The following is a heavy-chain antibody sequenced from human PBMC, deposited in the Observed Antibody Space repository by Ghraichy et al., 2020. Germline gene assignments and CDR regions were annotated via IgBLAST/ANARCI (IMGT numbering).Heavy chain of an antibody. Sequence: SETLSLTCTVSGGSISNYYWSWIRPPPGKGLEWIGHIYYSVSTNYNPSLKSRVTISIDTSKNQFSLKLSSVTAADTAGYYCARHQTGNRIRGGFDYWGQGTLVSVSS. D-gene: IGHD2/OR15-2a*01. J-gene: IGHJ4*02. V-gene: IGHV4-59*08. CDR3: ARHQTGNRIRGGFDY. CDR2: IYYSVST. CDR1: GGSISNYY.